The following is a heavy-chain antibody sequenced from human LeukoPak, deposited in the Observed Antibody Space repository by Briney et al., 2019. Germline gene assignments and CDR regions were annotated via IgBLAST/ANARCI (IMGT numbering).Heavy chain of an antibody. CDR2: IYYSGST. D-gene: IGHD6-6*01. J-gene: IGHJ5*02. CDR3: ARLIAARHPLGFDP. CDR1: GGSISSSSYY. Sequence: SETLSLTCTVSGGSISSSSYYWGWIRQPPGKGLEWIGSIYYSGSTYYNPPLKSRVTISVDTSKNQFSLKLSSVTAADTAVYYCARLIAARHPLGFDPWGQGTLVTVSS. V-gene: IGHV4-39*07.